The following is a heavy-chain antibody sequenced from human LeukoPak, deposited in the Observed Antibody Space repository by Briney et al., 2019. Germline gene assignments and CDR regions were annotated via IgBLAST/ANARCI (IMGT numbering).Heavy chain of an antibody. CDR2: IPYDGSNK. J-gene: IGHJ6*03. Sequence: GGSLKLPFEAFGFTFSSYGLHWVGQAPGKGREGLAVIPYDGSNKYYADSVKGRFTISRDNSKNTLYLQMNSLRAEDTAVYYCAKDAVDSSSWYYYYMDVWGKGTTVTVSS. CDR3: AKDAVDSSSWYYYYMDV. V-gene: IGHV3-30*18. CDR1: GFTFSSYG. D-gene: IGHD6-13*01.